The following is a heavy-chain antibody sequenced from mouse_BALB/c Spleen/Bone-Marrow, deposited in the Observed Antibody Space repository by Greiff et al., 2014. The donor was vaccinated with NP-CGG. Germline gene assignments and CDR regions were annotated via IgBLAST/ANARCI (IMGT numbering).Heavy chain of an antibody. Sequence: EVKLMESGPELVKPGASVKISCKASGYSFTGYFMNWVMQSHGKSLEWIGRINPYNGDTFYNQKFKGKATLTVDKSSSTAHMELRSRASEDSAVYYCARSGYYGSSYFYHGGQGHTLPVPS. CDR1: GYSFTGYF. V-gene: IGHV1-20*02. J-gene: IGHJ2*01. CDR2: INPYNGDT. D-gene: IGHD1-1*01. CDR3: ARSGYYGSSYFYH.